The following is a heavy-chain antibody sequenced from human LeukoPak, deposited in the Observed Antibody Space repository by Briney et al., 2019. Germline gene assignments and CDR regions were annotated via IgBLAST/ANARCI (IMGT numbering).Heavy chain of an antibody. Sequence: PGGSLRLSCAASGFTFSSYAMSWVRQAPGKGLEWVSAISGSGGSTYYADSVKGRFTISRDNSKNTLYLQMNSLRAEDTAGYYCARGLRGSGSLDYWGQGTLVTVSS. V-gene: IGHV3-23*01. CDR2: ISGSGGST. J-gene: IGHJ4*02. D-gene: IGHD2-15*01. CDR3: ARGLRGSGSLDY. CDR1: GFTFSSYA.